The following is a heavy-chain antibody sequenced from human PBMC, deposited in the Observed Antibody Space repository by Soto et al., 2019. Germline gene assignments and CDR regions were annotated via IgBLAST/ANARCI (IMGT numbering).Heavy chain of an antibody. D-gene: IGHD2-21*01. CDR2: IRSKANSYAT. CDR3: TRPAYCGGDCYSF. CDR1: GFTFSGSA. V-gene: IGHV3-73*01. J-gene: IGHJ1*01. Sequence: EVQLVESGGGLDQPGGSLKLSCAASGFTFSGSAMHWVRQASGKGLEWVGRIRSKANSYATAYAASVKGRFTISRDDSKNTAYLQMNSLKTEDTALYYCTRPAYCGGDCYSFWGQGTLVTVSS.